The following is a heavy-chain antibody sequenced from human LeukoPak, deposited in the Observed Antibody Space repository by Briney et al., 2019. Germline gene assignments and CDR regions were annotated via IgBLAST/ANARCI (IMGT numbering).Heavy chain of an antibody. CDR1: GFIFNNYG. D-gene: IGHD3-22*01. CDR2: ISTDGGGT. CDR3: AKGSSGYFVDL. V-gene: IGHV3-23*01. J-gene: IGHJ5*02. Sequence: PGRSLRLSCAASGFIFNNYGLIWVRQAPGKGLEWVSAISTDGGGTNYADFVKGRFTISRDNSKSTLFLQMNSLRAEDTALYYCAKGSSGYFVDLWGQGTLVNVSS.